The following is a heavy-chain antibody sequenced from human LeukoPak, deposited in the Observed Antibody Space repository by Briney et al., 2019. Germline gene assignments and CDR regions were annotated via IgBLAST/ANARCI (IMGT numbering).Heavy chain of an antibody. CDR1: GGSISSSSYY. J-gene: IGHJ5*02. D-gene: IGHD6-6*01. CDR2: IYYSGST. Sequence: SETLSLTCTVSGGSISSSSYYWGWIRQPPGKGLEWIGSIYYSGSTYYNPSLKSRVTISVDTSKNQFSLKLSSVTAADTAVYYCARDRPISWGQGTLVTVSS. CDR3: ARDRPIS. V-gene: IGHV4-39*07.